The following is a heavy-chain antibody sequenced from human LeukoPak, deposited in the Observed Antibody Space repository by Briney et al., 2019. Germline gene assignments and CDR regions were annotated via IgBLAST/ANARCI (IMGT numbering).Heavy chain of an antibody. J-gene: IGHJ4*02. D-gene: IGHD3-16*01. CDR1: GGSISSGGYS. V-gene: IGHV4-30-2*01. Sequence: SQTLSLTCAVSGGSISSGGYSWSWIRQPPGKGLEWIGYIYHSGSTYYNPSLKSRVTISVDRSKNQFSLKLSSVTAADTAVYHCARGYLGVLSYWGQGTLVTVSS. CDR2: IYHSGST. CDR3: ARGYLGVLSY.